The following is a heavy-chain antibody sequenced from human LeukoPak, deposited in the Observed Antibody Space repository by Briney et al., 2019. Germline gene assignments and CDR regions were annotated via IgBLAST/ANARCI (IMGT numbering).Heavy chain of an antibody. V-gene: IGHV3-23*01. Sequence: AGGSLRLSCAASGFTFSNYAMTWVRQAPGKGLEWVSGISGSGSSTYYADSVKGRFTLSRDYPKNTLYLQMNSLRAEDTAVYYCAKDMGFGELSLYGIDVWGQGTTVTVSS. CDR3: AKDMGFGELSLYGIDV. J-gene: IGHJ6*02. D-gene: IGHD3-10*01. CDR1: GFTFSNYA. CDR2: ISGSGSST.